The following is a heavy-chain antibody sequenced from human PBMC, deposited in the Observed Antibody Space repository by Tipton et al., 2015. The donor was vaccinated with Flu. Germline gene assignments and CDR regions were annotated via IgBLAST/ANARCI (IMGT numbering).Heavy chain of an antibody. V-gene: IGHV4-59*12. CDR3: ARDSNYQLLDAFDI. D-gene: IGHD2-2*01. Sequence: TLSLTCTVSGGSISSYYWSWIRQPPGKGLEWIGYIYYSGSTNYNPSLKSRVTISVDTSKNQFSLKLSSVTAADTAVYYCARDSNYQLLDAFDIWGQGTMVTVSS. J-gene: IGHJ3*02. CDR2: IYYSGST. CDR1: GGSISSYY.